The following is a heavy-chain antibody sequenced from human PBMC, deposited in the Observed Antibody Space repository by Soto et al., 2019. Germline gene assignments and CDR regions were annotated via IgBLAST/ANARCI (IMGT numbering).Heavy chain of an antibody. V-gene: IGHV3-48*01. D-gene: IGHD3-3*01. CDR3: ARIVRTEYYDFWSGYYTGWLDP. CDR1: GFTFSSYI. J-gene: IGHJ5*02. Sequence: GGSLRLSCAASGFTFSSYIMNWVRQAPGKGLEWVSYISSSSSTIYYADSVKGRFTISRDNAKNSLYLQMNSLRAEDTAVYYCARIVRTEYYDFWSGYYTGWLDPWGQGTLVTVSS. CDR2: ISSSSSTI.